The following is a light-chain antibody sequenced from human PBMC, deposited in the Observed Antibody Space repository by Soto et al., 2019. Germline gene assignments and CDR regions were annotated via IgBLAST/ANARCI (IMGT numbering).Light chain of an antibody. Sequence: NFMLTQPHSVSESPGKTVTISCTRSSGSIASNYVQWYQQRPGSSPTTVIYEDNRGPSGVPDRFSGSIDSSSNSASLTISGLKTEDEADYYCQSYDSSNQVFGGGTKLTVL. CDR2: EDN. V-gene: IGLV6-57*01. CDR1: SGSIASNY. CDR3: QSYDSSNQV. J-gene: IGLJ2*01.